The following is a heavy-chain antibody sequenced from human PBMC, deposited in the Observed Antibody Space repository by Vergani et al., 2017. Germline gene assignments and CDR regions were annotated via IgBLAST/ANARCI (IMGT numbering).Heavy chain of an antibody. Sequence: EVQLVESGGVVVQPGGSLRLSCAASGFTFDDYTMHWVRQAPGKGLEWVSLISWDGGSTYYADSVKGRFTISRDNSKTSLYLQMNSLRTEDTALYYCAKGGYYYDSSGPFDYWGQGTLVTVSS. CDR3: AKGGYYYDSSGPFDY. D-gene: IGHD3-22*01. CDR2: ISWDGGST. J-gene: IGHJ4*02. CDR1: GFTFDDYT. V-gene: IGHV3-43*01.